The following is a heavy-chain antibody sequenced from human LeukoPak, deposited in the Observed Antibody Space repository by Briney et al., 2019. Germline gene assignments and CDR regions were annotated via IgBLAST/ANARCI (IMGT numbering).Heavy chain of an antibody. CDR3: ARDPSLVGYDSSGYYYYYGMDV. CDR2: IIPIFGTA. Sequence: ASVKVSCKASGGTFSSYAISWVRQAPGQGLEWMGGIIPIFGTANYAQKFQGRVTITADESTSTAYMELSSLRSEDTAVHYCARDPSLVGYDSSGYYYYYGMDVWGQGTTVTVSS. J-gene: IGHJ6*02. D-gene: IGHD3-22*01. V-gene: IGHV1-69*13. CDR1: GGTFSSYA.